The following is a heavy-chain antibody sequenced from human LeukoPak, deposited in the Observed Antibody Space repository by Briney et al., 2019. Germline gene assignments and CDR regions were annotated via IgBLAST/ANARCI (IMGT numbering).Heavy chain of an antibody. CDR3: ARAPRESGYYTGVYY. CDR1: GYTFTSYD. J-gene: IGHJ4*02. Sequence: GASVKVSCKASGYTFTSYDINWVRQATGQGLEWMGWINTNTGNPTYAQGFTGRFVFSLDTSVSTAYLQISSLKAEDTAVYYCARAPRESGYYTGVYYWGQGTLVTVSS. D-gene: IGHD3-3*01. CDR2: INTNTGNP. V-gene: IGHV7-4-1*02.